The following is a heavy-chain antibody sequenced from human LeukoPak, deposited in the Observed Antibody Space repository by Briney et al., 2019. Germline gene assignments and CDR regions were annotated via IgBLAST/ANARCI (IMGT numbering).Heavy chain of an antibody. J-gene: IGHJ6*04. V-gene: IGHV3-30*18. CDR2: ISYDGSNK. Sequence: GGSLRLSCAASGFTFSSYGMHWVRQAPGKGLEWVAVISYDGSNKYYADSVKGRFTISRDNSKNTLYLQMNSLRAEDTAVYCCAKDGSMSNMVRGVIIYYYYGMDVWGKGTTVTVSS. CDR3: AKDGSMSNMVRGVIIYYYYGMDV. CDR1: GFTFSSYG. D-gene: IGHD3-10*01.